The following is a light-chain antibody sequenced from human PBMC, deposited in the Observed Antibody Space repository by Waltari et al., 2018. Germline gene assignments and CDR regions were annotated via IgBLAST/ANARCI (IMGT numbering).Light chain of an antibody. Sequence: QTVVTQEPSLSVSPGGTVTLTRALSSGSISSTSYASWYQQTPGQAPRTHVYNTNCRSSGVPERFSGYVLGNKAALTITGAQADDESDYYCLLYMGSGIWVVGGGTKLTVL. CDR1: SGSISSTSY. CDR2: NTN. V-gene: IGLV8-61*01. CDR3: LLYMGSGIWV. J-gene: IGLJ3*02.